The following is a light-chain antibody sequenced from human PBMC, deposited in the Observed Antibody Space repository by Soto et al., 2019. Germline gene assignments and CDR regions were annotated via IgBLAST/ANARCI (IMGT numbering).Light chain of an antibody. Sequence: EIVLTQSPGTLSLSPGERATLSCRASQSVSSSYLAWYQHKPGQAPRLLIYGPSTRATGIPDRFSGSGSGTDFTLTISRLEPEDFAVYFCQQFGSPFTFGPGTKVDLK. CDR1: QSVSSSY. CDR2: GPS. CDR3: QQFGSPFT. V-gene: IGKV3-20*01. J-gene: IGKJ3*01.